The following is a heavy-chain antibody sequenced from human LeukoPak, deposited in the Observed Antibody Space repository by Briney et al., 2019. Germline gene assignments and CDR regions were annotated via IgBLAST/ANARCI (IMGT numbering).Heavy chain of an antibody. CDR3: ARDLGYDSRGYWY. Sequence: ASVKVSCKASGYTFTGYYMHWVRQAPGQGLEWMGWINPNSGDTNYAQKFQGRVTMTRDTSISTAYMELSRLRSDDTAVYYCARDLGYDSRGYWYWGQGTLVTVSS. J-gene: IGHJ4*02. V-gene: IGHV1-2*02. CDR2: INPNSGDT. D-gene: IGHD3-22*01. CDR1: GYTFTGYY.